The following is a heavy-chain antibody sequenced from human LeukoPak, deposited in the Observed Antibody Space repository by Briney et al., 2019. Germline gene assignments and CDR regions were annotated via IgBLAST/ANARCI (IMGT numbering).Heavy chain of an antibody. J-gene: IGHJ5*02. D-gene: IGHD6-25*01. CDR2: INHSGST. CDR3: ARAERPRGRFDP. CDR1: GGSFSGYY. V-gene: IGHV4-34*01. Sequence: PSETLSLTCAVYGGSFSGYYWSWIRQPPGKGLEWIGEINHSGSTNYNPSLKSRVTISVDTSKNQFSLKLSSVTAADTAVYYCARAERPRGRFDPWGQGTLVTVSS.